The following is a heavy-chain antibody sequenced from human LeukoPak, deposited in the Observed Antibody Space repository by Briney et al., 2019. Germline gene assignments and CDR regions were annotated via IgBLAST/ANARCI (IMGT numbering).Heavy chain of an antibody. Sequence: PGGSLRLSCAASGFTFSSYSMNWVRQAPGKGLEWVSSISSSSSYIYYADSVKGRFTISRDNAKNSLYLQMNSLRAEDTAVYYCAREGSHYGYGYNYWGQGTLVTVSS. CDR2: ISSSSSYI. D-gene: IGHD5-18*01. CDR3: AREGSHYGYGYNY. CDR1: GFTFSSYS. J-gene: IGHJ4*02. V-gene: IGHV3-21*01.